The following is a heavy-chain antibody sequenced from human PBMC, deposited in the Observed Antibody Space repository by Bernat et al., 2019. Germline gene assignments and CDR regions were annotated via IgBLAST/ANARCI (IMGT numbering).Heavy chain of an antibody. CDR2: ISYDGSNK. V-gene: IGHV3-30-3*01. J-gene: IGHJ6*02. D-gene: IGHD3-3*01. Sequence: QVQLVESGGGVVQPGRSRRLSCAASGFTFSSYAMHWVRQAPGKGLEWVAVISYDGSNKYYADSVKGRFTISRDNSKNTLYLQMNSLRAEDTAVYYCARDTIFGVSLGDYGMDVWGQGTTVTVSS. CDR1: GFTFSSYA. CDR3: ARDTIFGVSLGDYGMDV.